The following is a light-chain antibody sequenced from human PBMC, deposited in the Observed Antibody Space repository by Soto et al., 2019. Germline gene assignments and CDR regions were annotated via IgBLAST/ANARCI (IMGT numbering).Light chain of an antibody. CDR1: QSVGSY. CDR3: QQRSNWPTIT. Sequence: EIVLTQCPATLSLSPGERATLSCRASQSVGSYLAWYQQKPGQAPRLLIYDASNRATGIPARFSGSGSGTDFTLTISSLEPEDFAVYYCQQRSNWPTITFGQGTRLEIK. V-gene: IGKV3-11*01. J-gene: IGKJ5*01. CDR2: DAS.